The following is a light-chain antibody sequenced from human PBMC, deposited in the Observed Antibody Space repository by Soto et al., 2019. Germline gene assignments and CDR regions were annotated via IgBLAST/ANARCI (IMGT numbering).Light chain of an antibody. J-gene: IGKJ1*01. CDR2: DAS. CDR1: QSVSSY. V-gene: IGKV3-11*01. CDR3: QQYNDWPLT. Sequence: EIVLTQSPATLSLSPGERATLSCGASQSVSSYLAWYQQKPGQAPRLLIYDASNRATGIPARFSGSGSGTDFTLTISSLEPEDFALYYCQQYNDWPLTFGQGTKVDIK.